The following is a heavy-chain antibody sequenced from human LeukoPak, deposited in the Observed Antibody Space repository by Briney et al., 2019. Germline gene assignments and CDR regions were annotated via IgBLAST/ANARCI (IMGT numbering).Heavy chain of an antibody. CDR2: IYTSGST. CDR3: ARISSITIFGVVMDYFDY. CDR1: GGSISSGTYY. D-gene: IGHD3-3*01. Sequence: SETLSLTCTVSGGSISSGTYYWSWIRQPAGKGPEWIGRIYTSGSTNYNPSLKSRVTISVDTSKNQFSLKLSSVTAADTAVYYCARISSITIFGVVMDYFDYWGQGTLVTVSS. J-gene: IGHJ4*02. V-gene: IGHV4-61*02.